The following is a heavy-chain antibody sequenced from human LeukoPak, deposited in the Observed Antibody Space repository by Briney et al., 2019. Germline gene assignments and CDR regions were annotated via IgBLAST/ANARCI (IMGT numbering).Heavy chain of an antibody. CDR2: IYCSGYT. J-gene: IGHJ6*03. V-gene: IGHV4-59*12. CDR1: GGSISSYY. CDR3: ARDPGLWWGNYYYMDV. Sequence: PSETLSLTCTVSGGSISSYYWSWIRQPPGKGLEWIGCIYCSGYTNYKSSLKSRVTISVDTSKNQFSLKLSSVTAADTAVYYCARDPGLWWGNYYYMDVWGKGTTVTVSS. D-gene: IGHD2-21*01.